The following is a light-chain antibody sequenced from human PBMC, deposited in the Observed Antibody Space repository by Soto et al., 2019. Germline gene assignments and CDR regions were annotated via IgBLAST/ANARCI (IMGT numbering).Light chain of an antibody. V-gene: IGLV2-14*01. CDR3: SSSTSSINCV. CDR1: SNDITLYNY. CDR2: QVT. Sequence: QSVLTQPPSLSGSPGQSITISCTGTSNDITLYNYVSWYQQYPGKAPKLIIYQVTNRPSGVSTRFSGSKSGNTASLTISGLQAEDEADYYCSSSTSSINCVFGTGTKVTV. J-gene: IGLJ1*01.